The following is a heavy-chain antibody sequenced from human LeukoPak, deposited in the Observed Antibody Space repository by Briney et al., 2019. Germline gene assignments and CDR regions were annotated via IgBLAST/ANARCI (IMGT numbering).Heavy chain of an antibody. CDR3: ARDEDAF. CDR1: GFTFNSYN. J-gene: IGHJ4*02. V-gene: IGHV3-48*02. CDR2: ISSDSTTI. Sequence: GGSLRLSCVASGFTFNSYNMNWVRQAPGKGLEWVAYISSDSTTIFYADSVKGRFTISRDNVKNSLFLQLNSLRDEDTAVYYCARDEDAFGGQGTLVTVSS.